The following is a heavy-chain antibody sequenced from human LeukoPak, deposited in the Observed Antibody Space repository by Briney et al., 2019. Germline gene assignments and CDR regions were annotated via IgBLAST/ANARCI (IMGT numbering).Heavy chain of an antibody. D-gene: IGHD6-19*01. V-gene: IGHV5-51*01. CDR3: ATHPYTSGWYIVDY. J-gene: IGHJ4*02. Sequence: GESLKISCKGSGYSFSSYWIGWVRQMPGKGLEWMGIIYPADSDVRYSPSFQGQVTISADKSISTTYLRWSSLKASDTAMYYCATHPYTSGWYIVDYWGQGTLVTVSS. CDR1: GYSFSSYW. CDR2: IYPADSDV.